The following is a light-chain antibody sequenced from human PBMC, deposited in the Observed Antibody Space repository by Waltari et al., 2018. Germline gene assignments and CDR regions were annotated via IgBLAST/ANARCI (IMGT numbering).Light chain of an antibody. J-gene: IGLJ1*01. CDR1: SSTVGGSHY. V-gene: IGLV2-11*01. CDR2: NVN. Sequence: QSALTQPRSVSGSPGQSVPISCTGSSSTVGGSHYTFWYQHRPVKAPTLIIYNVNKWPSGVPDRFSGSKSANTASLTISGLQADEEADYSSGSYGGGYTYVFGTGTKVTVL. CDR3: GSYGGGYTYV.